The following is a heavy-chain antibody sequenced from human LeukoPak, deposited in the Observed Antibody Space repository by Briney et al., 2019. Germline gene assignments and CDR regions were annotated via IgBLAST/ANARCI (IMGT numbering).Heavy chain of an antibody. D-gene: IGHD3-22*01. V-gene: IGHV4-4*07. CDR3: ARNGRWEYYDSSGYYEKSWFDP. CDR2: IYTSGST. Sequence: SETLSLTCTVSGGSISSYYWSWIRQPAGRGLEWIGRIYTSGSTNYNPSLKSRVTMSVDTSKNQFSLKLSSVTAADTAVYYCARNGRWEYYDSSGYYEKSWFDPWGQGTLVTASS. CDR1: GGSISSYY. J-gene: IGHJ5*02.